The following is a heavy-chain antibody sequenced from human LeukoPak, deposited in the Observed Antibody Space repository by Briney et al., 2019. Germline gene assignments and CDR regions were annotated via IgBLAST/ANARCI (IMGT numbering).Heavy chain of an antibody. V-gene: IGHV4-61*01. CDR2: IYYRGTT. CDR1: GASVSSGSHY. Sequence: SETLSLTCTVSGASVSSGSHYWNWIRQSPGRGLEWIVHIYYRGTTNYTPSLKSRVTISVDTSMNQFSLRLSSVTAADTAVYFCARSFYSSGWYTPLRWFDTWGQGTLVTVSS. CDR3: ARSFYSSGWYTPLRWFDT. D-gene: IGHD6-19*01. J-gene: IGHJ5*02.